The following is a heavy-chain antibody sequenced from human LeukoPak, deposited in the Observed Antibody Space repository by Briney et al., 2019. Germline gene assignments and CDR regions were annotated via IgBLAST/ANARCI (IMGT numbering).Heavy chain of an antibody. CDR1: GFTFSSYS. D-gene: IGHD3-10*01. Sequence: GGSLRLSCTASGFTFSSYSMNWVRQAPGKGLEWVSYISSSGTAIYYADSVKGRFPISRDNAKNSLYLQMNSLRDEDTAVYYCARDNGAYGSGSVFDYWGQGTLDTVSS. J-gene: IGHJ4*02. CDR2: ISSSGTAI. CDR3: ARDNGAYGSGSVFDY. V-gene: IGHV3-48*02.